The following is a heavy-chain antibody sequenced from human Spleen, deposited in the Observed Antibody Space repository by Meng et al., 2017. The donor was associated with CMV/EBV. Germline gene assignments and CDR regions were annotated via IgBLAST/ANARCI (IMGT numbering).Heavy chain of an antibody. Sequence: GGSLRLSCAVSGFTFSSYNMNGVRQAPGRGLEWVSFISSKSDYKYYADSVKGRFTVPRENAKTSLYLQMNSLRVEDTAVYYCAREPGLDVWGQGTTVTVSS. CDR3: AREPGLDV. CDR1: GFTFSSYN. CDR2: ISSKSDYK. V-gene: IGHV3-21*01. J-gene: IGHJ6*02.